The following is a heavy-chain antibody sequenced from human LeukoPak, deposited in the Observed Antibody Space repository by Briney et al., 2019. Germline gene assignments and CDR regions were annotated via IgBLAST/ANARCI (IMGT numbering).Heavy chain of an antibody. CDR2: IYYSGST. J-gene: IGHJ4*02. D-gene: IGHD5-12*01. CDR3: ARGGGYDDYFDY. CDR1: GGSISSYY. Sequence: SETLSLTCTVSGGSISSYYWSWIRQPPGKGLEWIGYIYYSGSTNYNPPLKSRVTISVDTSKNQFSLKLSSVTAADTAVYYCARGGGYDDYFDYWGQGTLVTVSS. V-gene: IGHV4-59*08.